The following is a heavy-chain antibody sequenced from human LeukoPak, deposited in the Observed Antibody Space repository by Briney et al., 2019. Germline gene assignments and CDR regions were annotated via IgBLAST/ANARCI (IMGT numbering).Heavy chain of an antibody. CDR3: AKDIQLST. D-gene: IGHD5-24*01. CDR2: ISSSGNNA. Sequence: PGGSLRLSCAASGFTVSTIYMTWVRQAPGKGLEWVSLISSSGNNAYYADSVKGRFTISRDNSKNTLSLQMNSLRVEDTAIYYCAKDIQLSTWGLGTMVTVSS. V-gene: IGHV3-23*01. CDR1: GFTVSTIY. J-gene: IGHJ3*01.